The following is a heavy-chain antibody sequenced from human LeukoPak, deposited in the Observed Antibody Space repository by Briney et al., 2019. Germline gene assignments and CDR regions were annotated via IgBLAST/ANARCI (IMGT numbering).Heavy chain of an antibody. CDR1: GFTVSSNY. Sequence: GGSLRLSCAASGFTVSSNYMSWVRQAPGKGLEWVSVIYSGGSTYYADSVKGRFTISRDNSKNTLYLQMNSLRAEDTAVYYCARAGRDGYNYADYWGQGTLVTVSS. CDR2: IYSGGST. CDR3: ARAGRDGYNYADY. D-gene: IGHD5-24*01. V-gene: IGHV3-53*01. J-gene: IGHJ4*02.